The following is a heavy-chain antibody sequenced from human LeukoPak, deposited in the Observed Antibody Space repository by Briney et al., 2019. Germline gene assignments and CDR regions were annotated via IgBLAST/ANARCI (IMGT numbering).Heavy chain of an antibody. CDR3: ARGHFDWLFTAFDY. Sequence: GASVKVSCKASGYTFTSYGISWVRQAPGQGLEWMGWISAYNGNTNYAQKLQGRVTMTTDTSTSTAYMELRSLRSDDTAVYYRARGHFDWLFTAFDYWGQGTLVTVSS. CDR1: GYTFTSYG. V-gene: IGHV1-18*01. D-gene: IGHD3-9*01. CDR2: ISAYNGNT. J-gene: IGHJ4*02.